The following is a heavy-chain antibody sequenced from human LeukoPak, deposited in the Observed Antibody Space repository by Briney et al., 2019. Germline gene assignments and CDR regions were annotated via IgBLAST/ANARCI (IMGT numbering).Heavy chain of an antibody. Sequence: SETLSLTCAVYGESFSGYYWSWIRQPPGKGLEWIGEINHSGSTNYNPSLKSRVTISVDTSKNQFSLKLSSVTAADTAVYYCARRGIGSRIIDDWGQGTLVTASS. CDR1: GESFSGYY. D-gene: IGHD1-14*01. J-gene: IGHJ4*02. CDR2: INHSGST. V-gene: IGHV4-34*01. CDR3: ARRGIGSRIIDD.